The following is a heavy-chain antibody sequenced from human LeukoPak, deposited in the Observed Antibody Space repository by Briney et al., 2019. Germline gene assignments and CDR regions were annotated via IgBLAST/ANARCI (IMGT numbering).Heavy chain of an antibody. Sequence: GASVKVSCKASGDTFISYAINWVRQAPGQGLEWMGGTIPIFGTANYAQKFQGRVAITTDESTSTAYMELSSLRSEDTAVYYCARAREAVAGYFDYWGQGTLVTVSS. CDR1: GDTFISYA. D-gene: IGHD6-19*01. CDR2: TIPIFGTA. J-gene: IGHJ4*02. CDR3: ARAREAVAGYFDY. V-gene: IGHV1-69*05.